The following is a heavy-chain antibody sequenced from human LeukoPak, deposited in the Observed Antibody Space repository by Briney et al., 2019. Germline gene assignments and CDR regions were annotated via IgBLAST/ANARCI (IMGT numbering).Heavy chain of an antibody. CDR3: TTESRDRTGWYGAFDI. V-gene: IGHV3-15*01. D-gene: IGHD6-19*01. Sequence: PGGSLRLSCAASGFIFYNAWLDWVRQAPGKGLEWVGRIKCKTGGGTADYPAPVKGRFTISRDDSTNTLFLQMNSLRTEDTAVYYCTTESRDRTGWYGAFDIWGQGTMVTVSS. J-gene: IGHJ3*02. CDR1: GFIFYNAW. CDR2: IKCKTGGGTA.